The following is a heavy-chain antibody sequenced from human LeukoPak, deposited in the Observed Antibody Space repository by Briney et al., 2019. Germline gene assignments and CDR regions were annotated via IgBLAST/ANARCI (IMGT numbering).Heavy chain of an antibody. CDR1: GFTFSSYG. D-gene: IGHD5-12*01. V-gene: IGHV3-33*01. Sequence: PGGSLRLSCAASGFTFSSYGMHWVRQAPGKGLEWVAVIWYDGSNKYYADSVKGRFTISRDNSKNTLYLQMNSLRAEDTAVYYCARDQTLDTVATPQDCYYGMDVWGKGTTVTVSS. J-gene: IGHJ6*04. CDR3: ARDQTLDTVATPQDCYYGMDV. CDR2: IWYDGSNK.